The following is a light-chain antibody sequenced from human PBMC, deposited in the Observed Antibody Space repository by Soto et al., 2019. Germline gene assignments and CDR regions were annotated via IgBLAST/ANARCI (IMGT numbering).Light chain of an antibody. CDR2: GTS. CDR3: QQYGNSPIT. J-gene: IGKJ1*01. CDR1: QSVSSN. V-gene: IGKV3-20*01. Sequence: EIVMTQSRVTLSVSPGERVTLSCRASQSVSSNLALYQQKPGQAPSLLIYGTSSRATGIPDRFSGSGSGTDFTLTISRLEPEDFAVYYCQQYGNSPITFGQGTKVDIK.